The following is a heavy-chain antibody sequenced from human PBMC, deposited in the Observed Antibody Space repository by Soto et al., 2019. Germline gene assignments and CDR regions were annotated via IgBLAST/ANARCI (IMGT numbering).Heavy chain of an antibody. D-gene: IGHD3-22*01. V-gene: IGHV4-34*01. J-gene: IGHJ4*02. CDR3: AGYYYDSSGYRYFDY. Sequence: SETLSLTCAVYGGSFSGHFWTWIRQPPGKGLEWIGEINHSGSTNSNPSLKSRVTISVDTSKNQFSLKLSSVTAADTAVYYCAGYYYDSSGYRYFDYWGQGTLVTVSS. CDR2: INHSGST. CDR1: GGSFSGHF.